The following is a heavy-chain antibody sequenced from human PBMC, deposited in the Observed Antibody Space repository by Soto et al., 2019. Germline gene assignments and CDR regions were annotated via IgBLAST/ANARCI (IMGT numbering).Heavy chain of an antibody. Sequence: PSETLSLTCTVSGGSISSSSYYWGWIRQPPGKGLEWIGSIYYSGSTYYNPSLKSRVTISVDTSKNQFSLKLSSVTAADTAVYNCAGGWGGEWLGFFNYGAQGTLV. CDR3: AGGWGGEWLGFFNY. D-gene: IGHD6-19*01. CDR2: IYYSGST. J-gene: IGHJ4*02. V-gene: IGHV4-39*01. CDR1: GGSISSSSYY.